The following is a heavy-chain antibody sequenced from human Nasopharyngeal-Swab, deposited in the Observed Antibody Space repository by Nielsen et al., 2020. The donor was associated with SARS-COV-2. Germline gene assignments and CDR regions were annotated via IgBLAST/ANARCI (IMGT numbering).Heavy chain of an antibody. J-gene: IGHJ6*02. V-gene: IGHV5-51*01. CDR2: IYPGDSDT. Sequence: GGSLRLSCKGSGYSFTSYWIGWVRQMPGKGLEWMGIIYPGDSDTRYSPSFQGQVTISADKSISTAYLQWSSLKASDTAIYYCARPRHDTVGGMDVWGQGTTVTVSS. D-gene: IGHD5-18*01. CDR1: GYSFTSYW. CDR3: ARPRHDTVGGMDV.